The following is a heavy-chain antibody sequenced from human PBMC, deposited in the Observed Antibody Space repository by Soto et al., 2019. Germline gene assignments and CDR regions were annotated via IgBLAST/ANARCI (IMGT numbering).Heavy chain of an antibody. CDR1: GYTFTSYA. Sequence: ASVKVSCKASGYTFTSYAMHWVRQAPGQRLEWMGWINAGNGNTKYSQKFQGRVTITRDTSASTAYMELSSLRSEDTAVYYCARGGAEAGVNYYYYYGMDVWGQGTTVTVSS. D-gene: IGHD3-16*01. CDR3: ARGGAEAGVNYYYYYGMDV. V-gene: IGHV1-3*01. CDR2: INAGNGNT. J-gene: IGHJ6*02.